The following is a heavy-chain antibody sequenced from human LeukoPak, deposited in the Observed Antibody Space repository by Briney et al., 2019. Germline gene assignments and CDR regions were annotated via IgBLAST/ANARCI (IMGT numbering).Heavy chain of an antibody. CDR1: GFTFSSYG. V-gene: IGHV3-33*06. J-gene: IGHJ4*02. D-gene: IGHD6-13*01. CDR2: IWYDGSNK. Sequence: PGRSLRLSCAASGFTFSSYGMHWVRQAPGKGLEWVAVIWYDGSNKYYADSVKGRFTISRDNSKNTLYLQTNSLRAEDTAVYYCAKDRRIAAAGPVGYWGQGTLVTVSS. CDR3: AKDRRIAAAGPVGY.